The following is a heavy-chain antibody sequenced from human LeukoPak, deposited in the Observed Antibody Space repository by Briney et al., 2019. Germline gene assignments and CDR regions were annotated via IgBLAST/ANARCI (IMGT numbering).Heavy chain of an antibody. Sequence: HPGRSLRLSCAASGFTFSSYAMHWVRQAPGKGQEWVAVISYDGSNKYYADSVKGRFTISRDNSKNTLYLQMNSLRAEDTAVYYCARDSPAAGTGGYFDYWGQGTLVTVSS. D-gene: IGHD6-13*01. CDR1: GFTFSSYA. CDR2: ISYDGSNK. V-gene: IGHV3-30-3*01. J-gene: IGHJ4*02. CDR3: ARDSPAAGTGGYFDY.